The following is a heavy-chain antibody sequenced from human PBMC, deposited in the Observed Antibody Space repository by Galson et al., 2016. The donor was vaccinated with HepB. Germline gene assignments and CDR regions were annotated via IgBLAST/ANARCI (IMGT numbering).Heavy chain of an antibody. J-gene: IGHJ4*02. CDR3: AKRHEYCPPVGCSVDY. CDR2: DSMDGRRK. CDR1: GFLFRGYG. V-gene: IGHV3-30*18. Sequence: SLRLSCAGSGFLFRGYGMHWVRQAPGKGLEWVAADSMDGRRKFYSDSVRGRFTISRDNSNNMLFLQMDSLRVDDTAVYFCAKRHEYCPPVGCSVDYWGQGTLVSVSS. D-gene: IGHD2/OR15-2a*01.